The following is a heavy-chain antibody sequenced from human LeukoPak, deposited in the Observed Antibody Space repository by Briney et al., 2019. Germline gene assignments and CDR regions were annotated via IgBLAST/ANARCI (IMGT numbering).Heavy chain of an antibody. CDR2: INAGNGNT. D-gene: IGHD6-13*01. Sequence: ASVKVSCKASGYTFTSYTMHWVRQAPGQRLEWMGWINAGNGNTKYSQKFQGRVTITRDTSASTAYMELSSLRSEDTAVYYCARPHSSSWYSSGEYWGQGTLVTVSS. CDR3: ARPHSSSWYSSGEY. J-gene: IGHJ4*02. CDR1: GYTFTSYT. V-gene: IGHV1-3*01.